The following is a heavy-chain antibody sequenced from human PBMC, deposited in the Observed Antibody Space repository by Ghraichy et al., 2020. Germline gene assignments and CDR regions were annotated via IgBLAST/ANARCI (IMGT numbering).Heavy chain of an antibody. V-gene: IGHV3-7*03. CDR1: GLTFSSNYY. D-gene: IGHD3-16*01. CDR2: IKQDGSDK. CDR3: AREEGPPEGDVTSGAFDV. Sequence: LSLTCVASGLTFSSNYYMTWVRQAPGKGLEWVANIKQDGSDKFYVDSVKGRFTISRDNAKNSLYLQMNSLRAEDTAVYYCAREEGPPEGDVTSGAFDVWGQGTMVTVSS. J-gene: IGHJ3*01.